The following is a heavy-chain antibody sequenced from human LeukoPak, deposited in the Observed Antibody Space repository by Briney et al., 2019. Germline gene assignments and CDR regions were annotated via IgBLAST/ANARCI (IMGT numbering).Heavy chain of an antibody. J-gene: IGHJ4*02. Sequence: PGGSLRLSCTASGFTFNNFAMSWVRQAPGKGLEWLSYISSSSSTIYYADSVKGRFTISRDNAKNSLYLQLNSLRPEDTGLYYCARDRGGWPDYWGQGTLVTVSS. CDR2: ISSSSSTI. CDR1: GFTFNNFA. CDR3: ARDRGGWPDY. D-gene: IGHD6-19*01. V-gene: IGHV3-48*01.